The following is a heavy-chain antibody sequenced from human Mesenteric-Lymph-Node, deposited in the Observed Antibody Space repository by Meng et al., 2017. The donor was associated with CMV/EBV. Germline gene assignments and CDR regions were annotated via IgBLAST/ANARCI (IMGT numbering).Heavy chain of an antibody. J-gene: IGHJ5*02. V-gene: IGHV1-46*01. Sequence: ASVKVSCKASGYSFRTYGITWVRQAPGQGLEWMGIINPSGGSTSYAQKFQGRVTMTRDTSTSTVYMELSSLRSEDTAVYYCARDRVVPAAIKSGWFDPWGQGTLVTVSS. CDR1: GYSFRTYG. D-gene: IGHD2-2*01. CDR2: INPSGGST. CDR3: ARDRVVPAAIKSGWFDP.